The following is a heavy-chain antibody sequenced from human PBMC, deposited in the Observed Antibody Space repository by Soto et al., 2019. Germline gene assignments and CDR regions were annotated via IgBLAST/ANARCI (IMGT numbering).Heavy chain of an antibody. CDR3: ARRAETNGWNGFGADKYYFEL. J-gene: IGHJ4*02. D-gene: IGHD1-1*01. CDR1: GYTFTSYD. V-gene: IGHV1-8*01. CDR2: MNPNPGNS. Sequence: ASVKVSCKASGYTFTSYDIYWVRQATGEGLEWMGWMNPNPGNSGYAQKFQGRVTMTSDTSISTAHMELSSLRSEDTAVYYCARRAETNGWNGFGADKYYFELWGQVTRVTV.